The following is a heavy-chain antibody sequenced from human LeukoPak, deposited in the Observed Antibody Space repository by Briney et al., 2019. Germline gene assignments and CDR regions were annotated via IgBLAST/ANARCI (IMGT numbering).Heavy chain of an antibody. D-gene: IGHD3-10*01. V-gene: IGHV1-18*01. J-gene: IGHJ4*02. CDR1: GYTFVHYG. CDR2: ISGNNGNT. Sequence: EASVRLSCETSGYTFVHYGVSWVRQAPGKGLEWMEWISGNNGNTDYAQKLQGRVTMTRDTSKSTVYLEMRSLRSEDTGVYYCAAQVGVTMDRGGLDYWGQGTLVTVSS. CDR3: AAQVGVTMDRGGLDY.